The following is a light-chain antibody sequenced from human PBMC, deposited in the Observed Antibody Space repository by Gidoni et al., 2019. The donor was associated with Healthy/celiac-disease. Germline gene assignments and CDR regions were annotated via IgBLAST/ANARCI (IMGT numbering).Light chain of an antibody. CDR3: QQYGSSPRT. CDR1: KSVSSSY. Sequence: ELVLPQSHVTLSSSPGERASLSCRASKSVSSSYLAWYQQKPGQAPRLLIYAASSMATGIPYRFSGSGSGTDFTLTISRLEPEDFAVYYCQQYGSSPRTFGQGTKVEIK. CDR2: AAS. J-gene: IGKJ1*01. V-gene: IGKV3-20*01.